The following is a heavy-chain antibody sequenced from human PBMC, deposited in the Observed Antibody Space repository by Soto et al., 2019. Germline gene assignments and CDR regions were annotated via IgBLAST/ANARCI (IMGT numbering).Heavy chain of an antibody. CDR3: ARDKITGLFDY. V-gene: IGHV4-34*01. Sequence: SETLSLTCAVYGGSFSGYYWTWIRQPPGTGLEWIGEINHSGSTNYNPSLKSRVTISVDTSKNQFSLKLTSVTAADTAAYYCARDKITGLFDYWGQGTLVTV. J-gene: IGHJ4*02. D-gene: IGHD2-8*02. CDR1: GGSFSGYY. CDR2: INHSGST.